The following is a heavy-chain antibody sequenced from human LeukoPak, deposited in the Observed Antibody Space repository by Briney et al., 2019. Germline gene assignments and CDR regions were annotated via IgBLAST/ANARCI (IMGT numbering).Heavy chain of an antibody. CDR1: GFSFNAYW. CDR2: INPAGSET. CDR3: ATFGLVAALDL. V-gene: IGHV3-7*01. D-gene: IGHD5-12*01. Sequence: GGSLRLSCAASGFSFNAYWMAWVRQAPGTGLEWVSNINPAGSETFHVDPVKGRFSISRDHAKNLVYLQMNSLRAEDTAVYYCATFGLVAALDLWGQGTLVTVSS. J-gene: IGHJ4*02.